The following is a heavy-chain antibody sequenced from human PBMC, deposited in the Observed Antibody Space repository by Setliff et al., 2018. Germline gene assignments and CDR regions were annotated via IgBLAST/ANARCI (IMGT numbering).Heavy chain of an antibody. CDR2: INPSDGST. Sequence: GASVKVSCKTSRGTFSNYAISWVRQAPGQGLEWMGVINPSDGSTTYAQKFQGRVKMTRDTSTNTVYMQLSSLRSEDTAVYYCARESTAKNFWGEYSGYWGQGTLVTVSS. CDR3: ARESTAKNFWGEYSGY. V-gene: IGHV1-46*01. J-gene: IGHJ4*02. D-gene: IGHD3-3*01. CDR1: RGTFSNYA.